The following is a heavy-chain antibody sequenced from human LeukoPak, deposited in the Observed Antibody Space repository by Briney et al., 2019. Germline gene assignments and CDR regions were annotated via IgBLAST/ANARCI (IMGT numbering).Heavy chain of an antibody. V-gene: IGHV3-74*01. CDR1: AFSFSNCW. CDR2: IKSDGSIT. J-gene: IGHJ3*02. D-gene: IGHD2-2*01. CDR3: TRRSAAKGSFDI. Sequence: PGGSLRLSCVACAFSFSNCWMHWVRHAPGKGRVWVSRIKSDGSITNYAASVKGRFNISRDNAKNTLYLQMHSLRAEDTAVYYCTRRSAAKGSFDIWGQGTMVTVSS.